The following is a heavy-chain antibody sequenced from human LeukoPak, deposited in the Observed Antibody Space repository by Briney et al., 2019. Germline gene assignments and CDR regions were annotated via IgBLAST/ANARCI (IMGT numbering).Heavy chain of an antibody. Sequence: SAPLSLPFAVYGGSFSGYYWSWIRQPPGKGLEWIGEINHSGSTNYNPSLKGRVTISVDTSKNQFSLKLSSVTAADTAVYYCARTYSSSWYGYFDYWGQGTLVTVSS. CDR2: INHSGST. CDR1: GGSFSGYY. V-gene: IGHV4-34*01. J-gene: IGHJ4*02. D-gene: IGHD6-13*01. CDR3: ARTYSSSWYGYFDY.